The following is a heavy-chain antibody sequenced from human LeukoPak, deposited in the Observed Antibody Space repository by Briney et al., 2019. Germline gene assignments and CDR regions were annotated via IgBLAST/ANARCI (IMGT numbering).Heavy chain of an antibody. CDR3: ARRWAYGMDV. CDR1: GGSISGSY. D-gene: IGHD1-26*01. V-gene: IGHV4-59*08. Sequence: PSETLSLTCTVSGGSISGSYWSWIRQPPGKGLEWLGYIFYTGSTNYNPSLKSRVTISVDTSKSQFSLKLSSVTAADTAVYFCARRWAYGMDVWGQGTTVTVSS. CDR2: IFYTGST. J-gene: IGHJ6*02.